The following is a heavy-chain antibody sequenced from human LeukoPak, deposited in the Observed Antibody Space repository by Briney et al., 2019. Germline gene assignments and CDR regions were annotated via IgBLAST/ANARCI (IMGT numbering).Heavy chain of an antibody. CDR2: ISSSSSYI. Sequence: KPGGSLRLSCAASGFTFSSYSMNWVRQAPGKGLEWVSSISSSSSYIYYADSVKGRFTISRDNAKNSLYLQMNSLRAEDTAVYYCARGLSDFWSGYFTFDIWGQGTMVTVS. CDR3: ARGLSDFWSGYFTFDI. J-gene: IGHJ3*02. V-gene: IGHV3-21*01. D-gene: IGHD3-3*01. CDR1: GFTFSSYS.